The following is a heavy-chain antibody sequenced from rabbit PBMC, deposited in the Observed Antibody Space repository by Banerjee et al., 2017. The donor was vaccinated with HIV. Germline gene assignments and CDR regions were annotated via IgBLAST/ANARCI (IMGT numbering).Heavy chain of an antibody. V-gene: IGHV1S45*01. Sequence: QEQLVESGGGLVQPGGSLKLSCKASGFSFSSGYYMSWVRQAPGKGLEWIGCIGTGSGSTYYASWAKGRFTISKTSSTTVTLQMTSLTAADTATFFCARCYDDYGDSEDYFNLWGPGTLVTVS. J-gene: IGHJ4*01. CDR3: ARCYDDYGDSEDYFNL. CDR2: IGTGSGST. D-gene: IGHD2-1*01. CDR1: GFSFSSGYY.